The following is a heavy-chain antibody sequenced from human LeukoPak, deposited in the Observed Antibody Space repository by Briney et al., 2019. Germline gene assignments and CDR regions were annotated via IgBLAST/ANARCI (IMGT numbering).Heavy chain of an antibody. V-gene: IGHV1-69*01. J-gene: IGHJ4*02. CDR3: ARAPSSFVYYFDY. Sequence: GASVKVSCKASGGTFSSYAISWVRQAPGQGLEWMGGIIPIFGTANNAQKFQGRVTITADESTSTAYMELSSLRSEDTAVYYCARAPSSFVYYFDYWGQGTLVTVSS. CDR1: GGTFSSYA. CDR2: IIPIFGTA. D-gene: IGHD6-13*01.